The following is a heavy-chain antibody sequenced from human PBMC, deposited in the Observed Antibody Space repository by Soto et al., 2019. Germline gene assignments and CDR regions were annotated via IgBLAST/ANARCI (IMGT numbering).Heavy chain of an antibody. CDR2: ISGSVVST. CDR1: GFTFSNYA. D-gene: IGHD2-15*01. Sequence: GGSLRLSCAASGFTFSNYAMTWVRQAPGKGLEWVSAISGSVVSTYYADSVKGRFTISRDNSKNTLYLQMNSLRAEDTAVYYCAKIPLSGGISYYFDYWGQGTLVTVSS. CDR3: AKIPLSGGISYYFDY. J-gene: IGHJ4*02. V-gene: IGHV3-23*01.